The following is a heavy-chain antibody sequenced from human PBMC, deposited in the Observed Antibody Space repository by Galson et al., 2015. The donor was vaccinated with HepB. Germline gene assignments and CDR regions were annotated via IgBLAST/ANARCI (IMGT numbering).Heavy chain of an antibody. CDR1: GYTFTNYA. CDR2: INAGNGDT. CDR3: ARYKVAPAGYGMDV. J-gene: IGHJ6*02. V-gene: IGHV1-3*01. D-gene: IGHD2-2*01. Sequence: SVKVSCKASGYTFTNYAIHRVRQAPGQRLQCMGWINAGNGDTKYSQEFQGRVSITWDTSASTAYMELSSLRSEDTALYYCARYKVAPAGYGMDVWGQGTTVTVSS.